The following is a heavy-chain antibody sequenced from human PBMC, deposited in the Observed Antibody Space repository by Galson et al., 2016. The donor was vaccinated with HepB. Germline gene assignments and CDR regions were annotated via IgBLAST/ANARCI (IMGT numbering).Heavy chain of an antibody. CDR2: IDGPTPNT. Sequence: CAASGFTFRHYALSWVRQAPGRGLEWVSHIDGPTPNTHYADSVRGRFSIYRDNSRDTLYLQMDSLTAEDSAIYYCATWLSHHFDYWGQGTLVTVSS. D-gene: IGHD6-19*01. V-gene: IGHV3-23*01. J-gene: IGHJ4*02. CDR3: ATWLSHHFDY. CDR1: GFTFRHYA.